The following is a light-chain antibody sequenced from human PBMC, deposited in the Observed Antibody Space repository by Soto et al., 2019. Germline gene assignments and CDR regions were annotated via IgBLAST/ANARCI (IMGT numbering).Light chain of an antibody. J-gene: IGKJ2*01. CDR3: QHYENLPYT. CDR2: DSH. CDR1: QDIDNF. Sequence: DIPMTQSPTFLAASVGDRVTITCQASQDIDNFLNWYQLKPGKAPRLLIFDSHNLQTGVPTRFSGSGSGTDFTFTISSLQPEDIATYYCQHYENLPYTFGQGTKVEI. V-gene: IGKV1-33*01.